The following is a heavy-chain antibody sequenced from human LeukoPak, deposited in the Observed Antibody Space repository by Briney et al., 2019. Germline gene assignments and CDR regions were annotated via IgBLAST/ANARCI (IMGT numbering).Heavy chain of an antibody. J-gene: IGHJ4*02. V-gene: IGHV3-74*01. Sequence: GGSQRLSCIASGFTLSTYWMHWVRHAPGKGLVWVSRINTDGSSTTYADSVMRRFTISRDNAKYTLYLQMNNLRAEDTAVYYCARDRSHSIDYWVQGTLATVTS. CDR1: GFTLSTYW. CDR2: INTDGSST. CDR3: ARDRSHSIDY.